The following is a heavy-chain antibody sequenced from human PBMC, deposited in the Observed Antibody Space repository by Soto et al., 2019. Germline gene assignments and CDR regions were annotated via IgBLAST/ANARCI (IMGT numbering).Heavy chain of an antibody. D-gene: IGHD3-10*01. CDR3: ARDSGYGSGSSVNHYLDC. CDR2: INPSGGST. CDR1: GYTFTSYY. J-gene: IGHJ4*01. Sequence: ASVKVSCKASGYTFTSYYMHWVRQAPGQGLEWMGIINPSGGSTSYAQKFQGRVTVSRDNAKNSLYLQMDSLRAEDTAVYYCARDSGYGSGSSVNHYLDCWGRGTLVTVSS. V-gene: IGHV1-46*01.